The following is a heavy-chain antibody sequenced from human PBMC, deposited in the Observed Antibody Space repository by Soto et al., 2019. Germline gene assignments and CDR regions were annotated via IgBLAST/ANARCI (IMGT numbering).Heavy chain of an antibody. D-gene: IGHD3-3*02. CDR3: VRGQHSAVDY. CDR2: TYYRSKWSS. CDR1: GDSVSRNGVA. Sequence: QVQLRQSGPGLVKPSQTLSLTCAISGDSVSRNGVAWNWIRQSPSRGLEWLGRTYYRSKWSSDYAVSLQRRIPINPVTSKSPVSLQLHSVSPEDTVVYFCVRGQHSAVDYWGQGTLVTVSS. J-gene: IGHJ4*02. V-gene: IGHV6-1*01.